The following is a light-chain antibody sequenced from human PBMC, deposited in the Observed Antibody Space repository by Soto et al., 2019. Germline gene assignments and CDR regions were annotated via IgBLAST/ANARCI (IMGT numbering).Light chain of an antibody. CDR1: QSVPRN. J-gene: IGKJ1*01. CDR3: QQYGSSGT. CDR2: DAS. Sequence: ESVLTRSQASLSLSPGDRATLSGRASQSVPRNLAWYQQRPGQAPRLLIYDASSRATGIPDRFSGSGSGTDFTLTISRLEPEDFAVYYCQQYGSSGTFGQGTKVDIK. V-gene: IGKV3-20*01.